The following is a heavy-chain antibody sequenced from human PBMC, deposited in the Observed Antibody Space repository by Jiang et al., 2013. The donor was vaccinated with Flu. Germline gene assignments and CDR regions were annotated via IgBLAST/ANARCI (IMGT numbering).Heavy chain of an antibody. CDR2: IYWDDDK. CDR3: AHTPRRYSSSWLGAFDI. V-gene: IGHV2-5*02. D-gene: IGHD6-13*01. J-gene: IGHJ3*02. Sequence: PPGKALEWLALIYWDDDKRYSPSLKSRLTITKDTSKNQVVLTMTNMDPVDTATYYCAHTPRRYSSSWLGAFDIWGQGTMVTVSS.